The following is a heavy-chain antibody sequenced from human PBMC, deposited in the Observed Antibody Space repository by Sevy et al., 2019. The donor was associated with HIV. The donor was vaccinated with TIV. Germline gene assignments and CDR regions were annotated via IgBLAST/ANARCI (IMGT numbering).Heavy chain of an antibody. V-gene: IGHV3-11*01. CDR3: ARVLYNYGSYYFDN. D-gene: IGHD5-18*01. Sequence: GGSLRLSCAASTFTFSDDYMTWIHQAPGKGLESVSYIRSRGSHIYYADSVKGRFTISRDNAKNSLYLQMNSLRAEDTAVYYCARVLYNYGSYYFDNWGQGTLVTVSS. CDR2: IRSRGSHI. CDR1: TFTFSDDY. J-gene: IGHJ4*02.